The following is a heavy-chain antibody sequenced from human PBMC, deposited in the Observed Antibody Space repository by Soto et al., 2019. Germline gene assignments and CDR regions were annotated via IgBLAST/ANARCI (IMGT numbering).Heavy chain of an antibody. Sequence: PGGSLRLSCAASGFTFSSYGMHWVRQAPGKGLEWVAVISYDGSNKYYADSVKGRFTISRDNSKNTLYLQMNSLRAEDTAVYYCAKEVYSYGGAPYGMDVWGQGTTVTVSS. CDR2: ISYDGSNK. CDR1: GFTFSSYG. D-gene: IGHD5-18*01. CDR3: AKEVYSYGGAPYGMDV. V-gene: IGHV3-30*18. J-gene: IGHJ6*02.